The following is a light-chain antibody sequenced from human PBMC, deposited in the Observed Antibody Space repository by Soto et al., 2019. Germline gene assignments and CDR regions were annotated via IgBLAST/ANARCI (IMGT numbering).Light chain of an antibody. Sequence: QLVLTQSSSASASLGSSVKLTCTLSSGHSSYIIAWHQQQPGKAPRYLMKLEGSGSYNKGSGVPDRFSGSSSGADRYLTISNHPFEDEADYYCETWDINTGVFGGGTKITVL. CDR2: LEGSGSY. CDR1: SGHSSYI. J-gene: IGLJ2*01. CDR3: ETWDINTGV. V-gene: IGLV4-60*02.